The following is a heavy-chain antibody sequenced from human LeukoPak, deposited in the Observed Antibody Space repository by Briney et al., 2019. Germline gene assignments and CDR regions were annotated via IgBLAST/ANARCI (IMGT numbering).Heavy chain of an antibody. CDR3: ARFGGSGSYYKAFDY. V-gene: IGHV1-18*01. J-gene: IGHJ4*02. CDR2: ISAYNGNT. D-gene: IGHD3-10*01. Sequence: ASVKVSYKASGYTFTIYGISWVRQAPGQGLEWMGWISAYNGNTNYAQKLQGRVTMTTDTSTSTAYMEQSSLRSDDTAVYYCARFGGSGSYYKAFDYWGQGTLVSVSS. CDR1: GYTFTIYG.